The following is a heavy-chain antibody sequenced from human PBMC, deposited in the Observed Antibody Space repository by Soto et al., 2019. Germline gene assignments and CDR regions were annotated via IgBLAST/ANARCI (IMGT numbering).Heavy chain of an antibody. D-gene: IGHD3-22*01. Sequence: RASVNVSCKASGGTFSSYAISWVRQAPGQGLEWMGGIIPIFGTANYAQKFQGRVTITADKSTSTAYMELSSLRSEDTAVYYCGDPGYYDSSRGGPVRNRDYWGQGTLVTVSS. CDR1: GGTFSSYA. J-gene: IGHJ4*02. V-gene: IGHV1-69*06. CDR2: IIPIFGTA. CDR3: GDPGYYDSSRGGPVRNRDY.